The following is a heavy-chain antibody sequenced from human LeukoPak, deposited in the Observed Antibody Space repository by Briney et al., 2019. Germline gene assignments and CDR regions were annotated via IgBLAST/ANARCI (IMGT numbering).Heavy chain of an antibody. V-gene: IGHV3-33*01. Sequence: PGRSLRLSCAASGFSFSSYGMHWVRQAPGKGLEWVAVIWYDGSNKYYADSVKGRITISRDNSKNTVYLQMNSLRAEDTAVYYCARGYGGNSGYFDYWGQGTLVTVSS. J-gene: IGHJ4*02. CDR2: IWYDGSNK. CDR3: ARGYGGNSGYFDY. CDR1: GFSFSSYG. D-gene: IGHD1-26*01.